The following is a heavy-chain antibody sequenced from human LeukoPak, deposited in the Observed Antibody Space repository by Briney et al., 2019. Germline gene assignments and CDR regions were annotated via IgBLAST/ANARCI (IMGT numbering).Heavy chain of an antibody. J-gene: IGHJ5*02. V-gene: IGHV1-24*01. CDR3: ASGYCSSTSCQREKNWFDP. CDR1: GYTLTELS. CDR2: FDPEDGET. D-gene: IGHD2-2*01. Sequence: GASVKVSCKVSGYTLTELSMHWVRQAPGKGLEWMGGFDPEDGETIYAQKFQGRVTMTRDTPISTAYMELSRLRSDDTAVYYCASGYCSSTSCQREKNWFDPWGQGTLVTVSS.